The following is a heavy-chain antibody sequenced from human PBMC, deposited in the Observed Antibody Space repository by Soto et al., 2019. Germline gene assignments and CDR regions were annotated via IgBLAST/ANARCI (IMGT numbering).Heavy chain of an antibody. Sequence: GGSLRLSCAASGFTVSSNYMSWVRQAPGKGLEWVSVIYSGGSTYYADSVKGRFTISRDNSKNTLYLQMNSLRAEDTAVYYCAKDKAFRTTVTALGYWGQGTLVTVSS. D-gene: IGHD4-17*01. CDR1: GFTVSSNY. CDR3: AKDKAFRTTVTALGY. V-gene: IGHV3-66*01. J-gene: IGHJ4*02. CDR2: IYSGGST.